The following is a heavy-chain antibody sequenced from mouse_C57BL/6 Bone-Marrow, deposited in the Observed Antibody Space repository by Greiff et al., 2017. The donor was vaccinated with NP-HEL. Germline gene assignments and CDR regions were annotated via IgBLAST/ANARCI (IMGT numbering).Heavy chain of an antibody. D-gene: IGHD2-4*01. V-gene: IGHV1-78*01. CDR2: IYPRDGST. J-gene: IGHJ2*01. CDR3: ARWVNYDPYYFDY. Sequence: VQRVESDAELVKPGASVKISCKVSGYTFTDHTIHWMKQRPEQGLEWIGYIYPRDGSTKYNEKFKGKATLTADKSSSTAYMQLNSLTSEDSAVYFCARWVNYDPYYFDYWGQGTTLTVSS. CDR1: GYTFTDHT.